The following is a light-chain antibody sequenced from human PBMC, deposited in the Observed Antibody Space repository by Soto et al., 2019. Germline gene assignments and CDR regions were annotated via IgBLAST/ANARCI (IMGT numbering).Light chain of an antibody. CDR2: GAS. J-gene: IGKJ2*01. Sequence: EIVLTQSPGTLSLSPGERATLSCRASQSVTSTYLAWYQQKPGQASRLLIYGASSRASGIPDRFSGSGSWTDFPLTISRLEPEDFAVYYCQQYGSSPYTFGQGTKLEIK. CDR1: QSVTSTY. CDR3: QQYGSSPYT. V-gene: IGKV3-20*01.